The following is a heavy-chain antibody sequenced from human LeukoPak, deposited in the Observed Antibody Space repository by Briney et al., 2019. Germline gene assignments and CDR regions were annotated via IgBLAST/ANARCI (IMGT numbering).Heavy chain of an antibody. D-gene: IGHD2-8*01. CDR2: IHLRGLT. V-gene: IGHV4-4*02. CDR3: SRENGAFSPFGY. Sequence: SETLSLTCDVSGGSVTSTNWWSWVRQPPGQGLEWIGEIHLRGLTNYNPSLSSRVTMSLDTSKNYVSLNLTSVTAADTAVYYCSRENGAFSPFGYWGQGTLVIVRS. CDR1: GGSVTSTNW. J-gene: IGHJ4*02.